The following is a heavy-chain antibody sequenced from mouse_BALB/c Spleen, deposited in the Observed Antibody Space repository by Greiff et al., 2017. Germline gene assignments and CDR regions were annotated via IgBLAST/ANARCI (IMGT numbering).Heavy chain of an antibody. D-gene: IGHD1-1*01. CDR2: ISSGGSYT. CDR3: ARQFYYGSSLDAMDY. V-gene: IGHV5-6*01. J-gene: IGHJ4*01. Sequence: EVKLMESGGDLVKPGGSLKLSCAASGFTFSSYGMSWVRQTPDKRLEWVATISSGGSYTYYPDSVKGRFTISRDNAKNTLYLQMSSLKSEDTAMYYCARQFYYGSSLDAMDYWGQGTSVTVSS. CDR1: GFTFSSYG.